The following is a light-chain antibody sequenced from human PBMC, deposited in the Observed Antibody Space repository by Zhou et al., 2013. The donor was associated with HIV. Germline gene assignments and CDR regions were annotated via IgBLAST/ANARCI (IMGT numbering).Light chain of an antibody. CDR2: AAS. CDR1: QDLNSY. Sequence: DIQLTQSPSFLSASVGDRVTITCRASQDLNSYLVWYQEKSGKAPNLLIFAASTLQSGVPSRFSGSGSGTEFTLTISSLQPEDFATYYCQQLNSYPLTFGGGTKVEIK. V-gene: IGKV1-9*01. CDR3: QQLNSYPLT. J-gene: IGKJ4*01.